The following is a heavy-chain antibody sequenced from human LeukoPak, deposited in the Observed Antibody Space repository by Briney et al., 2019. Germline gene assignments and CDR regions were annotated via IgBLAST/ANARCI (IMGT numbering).Heavy chain of an antibody. J-gene: IGHJ5*02. D-gene: IGHD6-13*01. CDR2: IYYSGST. CDR3: ARDRVAAAGSYWFDP. CDR1: GGSISSSSYY. V-gene: IGHV4-39*07. Sequence: SETLSLTCTVSGGSISSSSYYWGWIRQPPGKGLEWIGSIYYSGSTYYNPSLKSRVTISVDTSKNQFSLKLSSVTAADTAVYYCARDRVAAAGSYWFDPWGQGTLVTVSS.